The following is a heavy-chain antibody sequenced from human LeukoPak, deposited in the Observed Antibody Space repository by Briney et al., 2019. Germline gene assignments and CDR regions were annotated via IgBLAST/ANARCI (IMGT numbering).Heavy chain of an antibody. J-gene: IGHJ4*02. V-gene: IGHV1-46*01. Sequence: ASVKVSCKASGYTFTSYYMHWVRQAPGQGLEWMGIINPSGGSTSYAQKFQGRVTMTRDMSTSTVYMELSSLRSEDTAVCYCARDSRYSEDIVVVPAAHFDYWGQGTLVTVSS. D-gene: IGHD2-2*01. CDR1: GYTFTSYY. CDR2: INPSGGST. CDR3: ARDSRYSEDIVVVPAAHFDY.